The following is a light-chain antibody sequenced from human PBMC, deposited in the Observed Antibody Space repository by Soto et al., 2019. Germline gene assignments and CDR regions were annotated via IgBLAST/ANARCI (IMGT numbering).Light chain of an antibody. Sequence: QSVLTQPPSASRTPVQSGTVSFSGSLSNIGSNTVNRYQDLPGTAPKLHVYDNHHRPSGGPDRFSRSKSGTSASLAISGLQSEDETEYYCAAWDDSLNALYVFGTGTKVTVL. V-gene: IGLV1-44*01. CDR3: AAWDDSLNALYV. CDR1: LSNIGSNT. J-gene: IGLJ1*01. CDR2: DNH.